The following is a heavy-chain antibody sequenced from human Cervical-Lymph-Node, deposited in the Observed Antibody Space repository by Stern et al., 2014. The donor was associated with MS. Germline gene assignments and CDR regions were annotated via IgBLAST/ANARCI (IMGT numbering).Heavy chain of an antibody. D-gene: IGHD6-13*01. V-gene: IGHV3-9*01. J-gene: IGHJ6*02. CDR1: GFTFDDYA. CDR2: ISWNSGSI. Sequence: EVQLVESGGGLVQPGRSLRLSCAASGFTFDDYAMHWVRQAPGKGLEWVSGISWNSGSIGYADSVKGRFTISRDNAKNSLYLQMNSLRAEDTALYYCAKTRRSSRHYYYGMDVWGQGTTVTVSS. CDR3: AKTRRSSRHYYYGMDV.